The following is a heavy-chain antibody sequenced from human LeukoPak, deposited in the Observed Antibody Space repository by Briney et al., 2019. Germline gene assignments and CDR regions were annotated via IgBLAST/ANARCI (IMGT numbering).Heavy chain of an antibody. D-gene: IGHD5-24*01. J-gene: IGHJ5*02. V-gene: IGHV3-11*05. CDR3: ARVVEMATIHFLTLRHYNWFDP. CDR2: ISSSSSYT. CDR1: GFTFSDYY. Sequence: GGSLRLSCAAPGFTFSDYYMSWIRQAPGKGLEWVSYISSSSSYTNYADSVKGRFTISGDNAKNSLYLQMNSLRAEDTAVYYCARVVEMATIHFLTLRHYNWFDPWGQGTLVTVSS.